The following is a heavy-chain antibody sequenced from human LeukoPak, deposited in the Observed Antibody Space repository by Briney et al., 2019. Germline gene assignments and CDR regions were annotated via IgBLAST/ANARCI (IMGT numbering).Heavy chain of an antibody. CDR3: ATRGATQPPY. Sequence: GGSLRLSCAASGFTFSRSAMSWLRQAQGKGLEWVSALTGSGSSTYYSDSVKGRFTISRENSKNTLFLQMSSLRAEDTAVYYCATRGATQPPYWGQGTLVTVSS. V-gene: IGHV3-23*01. CDR2: LTGSGSST. D-gene: IGHD1-26*01. CDR1: GFTFSRSA. J-gene: IGHJ4*02.